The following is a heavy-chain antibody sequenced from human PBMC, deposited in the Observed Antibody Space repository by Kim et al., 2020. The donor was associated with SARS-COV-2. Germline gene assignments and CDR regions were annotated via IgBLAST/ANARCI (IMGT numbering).Heavy chain of an antibody. J-gene: IGHJ5*02. Sequence: SETLSLTCTVSGGSISSSSYYWGWIRQPPGKGLEWIGSIYYSGSTYYNPSLKSRVTISVDTSKNQFSLKLSSVTAADTAVYYCARQGTPDYSSGWSYNWFDPWGQGTLVTVSS. CDR3: ARQGTPDYSSGWSYNWFDP. CDR2: IYYSGST. D-gene: IGHD6-19*01. CDR1: GGSISSSSYY. V-gene: IGHV4-39*01.